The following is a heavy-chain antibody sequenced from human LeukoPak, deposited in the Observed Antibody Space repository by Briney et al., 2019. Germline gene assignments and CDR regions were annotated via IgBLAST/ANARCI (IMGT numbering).Heavy chain of an antibody. CDR3: ARFETVAAKPFEY. D-gene: IGHD6-19*01. CDR1: GFTFSSYA. CDR2: ISSDSRYI. V-gene: IGHV3-21*01. Sequence: GGSLRLSCAASGFTFSSYAMSWVRQAPGKGLEWVSSISSDSRYIFYAEPVKGRFTISRDNAENSLYLQMNSLRVEDTAVYYCARFETVAAKPFEYWGQGTLVTVSS. J-gene: IGHJ4*02.